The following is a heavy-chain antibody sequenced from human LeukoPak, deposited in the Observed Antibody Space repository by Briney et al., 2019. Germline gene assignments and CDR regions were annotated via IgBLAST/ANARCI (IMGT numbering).Heavy chain of an antibody. Sequence: SETLSLTCTVSGGSISSYYWSWIRQPPGKGLEWIGYIYYSGSTNYNPSLKSRVTISVDTSKNQFSLKLSSVTAADTAVYYCARGKGDTAMVSWFDPWGQGTLVTVSS. CDR2: IYYSGST. D-gene: IGHD5-18*01. V-gene: IGHV4-59*08. CDR3: ARGKGDTAMVSWFDP. CDR1: GGSISSYY. J-gene: IGHJ5*02.